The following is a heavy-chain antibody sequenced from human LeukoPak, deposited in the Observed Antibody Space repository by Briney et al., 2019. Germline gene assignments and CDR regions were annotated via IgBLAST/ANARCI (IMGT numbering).Heavy chain of an antibody. D-gene: IGHD3-10*01. CDR2: ISYSGST. CDR3: ARRASIYGSGSPIFDY. Sequence: SETLSLTCTVSGGSISSSSYYWGWIRQPPGKGLEWIGSISYSGSTYYNPSLKSRVTISVDTSKNQFSLKLSSVTAADTAVYYCARRASIYGSGSPIFDYWGQGTLVTVSS. CDR1: GGSISSSSYY. V-gene: IGHV4-39*07. J-gene: IGHJ4*02.